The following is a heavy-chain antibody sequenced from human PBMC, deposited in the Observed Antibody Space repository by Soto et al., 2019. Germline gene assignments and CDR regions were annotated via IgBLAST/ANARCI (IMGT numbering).Heavy chain of an antibody. CDR1: GGSVTNSSYY. CDR3: VSQRTTVPTQAYFDY. V-gene: IGHV4-39*01. Sequence: SETLSLTCTVSGGSVTNSSYYWGWIRQSPGKGLEWIGSVYHRGRSYSKSSVKSRVTISVDTSKNRFSLSLNSVTASDTAVYFCVSQRTTVPTQAYFDYWGPGALVTVSS. D-gene: IGHD4-17*01. J-gene: IGHJ4*02. CDR2: VYHRGRS.